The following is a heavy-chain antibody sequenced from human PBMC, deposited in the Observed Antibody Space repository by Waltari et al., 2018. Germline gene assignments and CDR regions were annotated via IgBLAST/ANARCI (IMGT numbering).Heavy chain of an antibody. CDR1: GGTFSSYA. J-gene: IGHJ6*02. D-gene: IGHD3-3*01. CDR2: IIPIFGTA. CDR3: ARDQSRITIFGVVTKYYYYGMDV. Sequence: QVQLVQSGAEVKKPGSSVKVSCKASGGTFSSYAISWVRQAPGQGLEWMGGIIPIFGTANYAQKFQGRVTITADESTSTAYMELSSLRSEDTAVYYCARDQSRITIFGVVTKYYYYGMDVWGQGTTVTVSS. V-gene: IGHV1-69*13.